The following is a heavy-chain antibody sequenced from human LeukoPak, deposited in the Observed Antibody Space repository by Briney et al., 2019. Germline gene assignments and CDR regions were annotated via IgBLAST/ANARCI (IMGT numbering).Heavy chain of an antibody. J-gene: IGHJ5*02. CDR3: TRDSLQYYGSGTFLLYGDNWFDP. Sequence: GGSLRLSCAASGFTFSDYAMSWVRQAPGKGLEWVSTVSGSAGATYYADSVKGRFTISRDNSKETVDLHMNSLRADDTAVYYCTRDSLQYYGSGTFLLYGDNWFDPWGQGTLVPVSS. CDR1: GFTFSDYA. D-gene: IGHD3-10*01. V-gene: IGHV3-23*01. CDR2: VSGSAGAT.